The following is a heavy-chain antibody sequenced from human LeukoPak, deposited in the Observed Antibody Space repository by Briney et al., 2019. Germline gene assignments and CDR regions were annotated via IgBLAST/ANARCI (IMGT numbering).Heavy chain of an antibody. CDR3: ASFLAAAGLYYFDY. D-gene: IGHD6-13*01. CDR1: GGSFSGYY. Sequence: SETLSLTCAVYGGSFSGYYWSWIRQPPGKGLEWIGEINHSGSTNCNPSLKSRVTISVGTSKNQFSLKLSSVTAADTAVYYCASFLAAAGLYYFDYWGQGTLVTVSS. J-gene: IGHJ4*02. V-gene: IGHV4-34*01. CDR2: INHSGST.